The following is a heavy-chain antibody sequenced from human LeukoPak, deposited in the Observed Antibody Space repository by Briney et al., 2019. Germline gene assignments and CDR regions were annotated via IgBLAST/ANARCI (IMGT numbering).Heavy chain of an antibody. Sequence: GESLRLSCTTSGFNFNNAWMNWVRQAPGKGLEWVGRIKSRTDGGTTVYSAPVKGRFTISRDDSKSTLYLQMNSLKTEDTAVYYCTTDNPSLYYYGGSFDYWGQGTLVTVSS. V-gene: IGHV3-15*07. CDR3: TTDNPSLYYYGGSFDY. D-gene: IGHD3-10*01. J-gene: IGHJ4*02. CDR1: GFNFNNAW. CDR2: IKSRTDGGTT.